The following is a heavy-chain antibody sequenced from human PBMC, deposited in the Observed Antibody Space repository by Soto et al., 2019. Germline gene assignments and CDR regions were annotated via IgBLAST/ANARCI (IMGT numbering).Heavy chain of an antibody. CDR1: GGSMTNYY. V-gene: IGHV4-59*08. CDR2: VFYTGDT. CDR3: GRHVPARVGFDP. Sequence: SEPLSLSCTVSGGSMTNYYWSWIRQPPGKGLEWIGYVFYTGDTNYNPSLKSRVTISVDTSKNQFSLQLTSVTATDTAVYYCGRHVPARVGFDPWGQGTLVTVSS. J-gene: IGHJ5*02. D-gene: IGHD3-10*01.